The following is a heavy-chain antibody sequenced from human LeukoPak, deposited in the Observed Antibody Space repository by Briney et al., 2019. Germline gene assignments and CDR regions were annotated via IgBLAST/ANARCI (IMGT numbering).Heavy chain of an antibody. Sequence: GGSLRLSCAVSGFTFNNYAMYWVRQSPGKGLEWVAFISCDGSNKFYSDSVRGRFTISRDTSKNTLSLQLNSLTTEDTAVYYCARVGTSYSDRGGKVKADFFFDFWGQGTLVTVSS. CDR3: ARVGTSYSDRGGKVKADFFFDF. D-gene: IGHD3-22*01. V-gene: IGHV3-30-3*01. J-gene: IGHJ4*02. CDR2: ISCDGSNK. CDR1: GFTFNNYA.